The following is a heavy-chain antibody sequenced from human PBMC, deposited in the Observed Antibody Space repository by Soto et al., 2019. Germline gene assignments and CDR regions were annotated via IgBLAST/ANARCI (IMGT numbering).Heavy chain of an antibody. CDR2: ISSYNGNT. V-gene: IGHV1-18*01. Sequence: QVQLVQSGAEVKKPGASVKVSCKASGYTFITYGISWVRQAPGQGLEWMGWISSYNGNTNYAQKLQRRAPMTTDTSTTTAYMALRSLRSDDTAVYYCARDRPTSSIRARDYYYAMDVWGQGTTVTVSS. CDR3: ARDRPTSSIRARDYYYAMDV. D-gene: IGHD6-6*01. J-gene: IGHJ6*02. CDR1: GYTFITYG.